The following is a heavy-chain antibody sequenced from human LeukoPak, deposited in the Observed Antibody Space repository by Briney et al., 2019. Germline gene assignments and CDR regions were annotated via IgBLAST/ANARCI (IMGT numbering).Heavy chain of an antibody. J-gene: IGHJ4*02. CDR1: GYTFTSYD. CDR2: MNPNSGNT. V-gene: IGHV1-8*01. CDR3: ARASVGAKIRYSFDY. D-gene: IGHD1-26*01. Sequence: ASVTVSCKASGYTFTSYDINWVRQATGQGLAWMGWMNPNSGNTGYAQKFQGRVTMTRNTSISTAYMELSSLRSEDTAVYYCARASVGAKIRYSFDYWGQGTLVTVSS.